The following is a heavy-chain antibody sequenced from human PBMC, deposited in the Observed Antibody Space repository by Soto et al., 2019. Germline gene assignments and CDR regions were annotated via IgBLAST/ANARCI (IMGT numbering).Heavy chain of an antibody. V-gene: IGHV5-51*01. D-gene: IGHD3-10*01. J-gene: IGHJ6*02. CDR3: ARHWGGNYYYYFGMEV. CDR1: GYSFTSYW. CDR2: IYPGDSDT. Sequence: GESLKISCKGSGYSFTSYWIGWVRQMPGKGLEWMGIIYPGDSDTRYSPSFQGPVTISADKSISTAYLHWSSLKASDTAMYYCARHWGGNYYYYFGMEVWGQGTTVTAS.